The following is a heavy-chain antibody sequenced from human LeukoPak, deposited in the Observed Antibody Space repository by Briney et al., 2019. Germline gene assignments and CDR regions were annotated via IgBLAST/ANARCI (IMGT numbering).Heavy chain of an antibody. J-gene: IGHJ3*02. CDR2: ISVINNANT. CDR3: SREFPFCGADCFSGVFDI. V-gene: IGHV1-18*01. Sequence: ASVKVSFKASGYTFSIYGINWVRQAPGQGLEWMGWISVINNANTRYAQNFQGRLTMTTDTSTTTAYMELRSLRSDDTAVYYCSREFPFCGADCFSGVFDIWGQGTMVTVS. CDR1: GYTFSIYG. D-gene: IGHD2-21*02.